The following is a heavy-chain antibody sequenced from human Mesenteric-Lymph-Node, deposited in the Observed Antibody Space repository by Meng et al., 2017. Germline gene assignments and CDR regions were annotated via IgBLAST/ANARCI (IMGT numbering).Heavy chain of an antibody. V-gene: IGHV4-61*01. Sequence: QVQLQESGPGLVRPSETLSLTCSVSGAYVSSGTNQWSWIRQPPGKGLEWIGFIHSSGNTNYNPSLKSRVTIAIDKSKNQFSLKLSSVTAADTAVYYCASWIYSCGWQWGQGALVTVSS. CDR3: ASWIYSCGWQ. D-gene: IGHD6-19*01. CDR2: IHSSGNT. J-gene: IGHJ4*02. CDR1: GAYVSSGTNQ.